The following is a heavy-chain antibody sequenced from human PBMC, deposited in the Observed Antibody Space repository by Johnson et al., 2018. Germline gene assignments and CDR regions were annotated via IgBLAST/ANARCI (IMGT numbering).Heavy chain of an antibody. CDR2: IYPGDSAT. Sequence: EVQLVESGSEMKLPGESLKISCKASGYRFTTYWIGWLRQMPGKGLEWLATIYPGDSATRYSPSFQGQVTISVDNSINTVYLHWSSLKASDTAIYYCARRGTDGYNIPHTFDIWGQGTMVTVSA. D-gene: IGHD5-24*01. V-gene: IGHV5-51*01. CDR3: ARRGTDGYNIPHTFDI. CDR1: GYRFTTYW. J-gene: IGHJ3*02.